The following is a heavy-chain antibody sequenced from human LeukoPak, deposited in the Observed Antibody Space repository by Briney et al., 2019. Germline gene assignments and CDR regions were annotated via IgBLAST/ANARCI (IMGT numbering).Heavy chain of an antibody. J-gene: IGHJ4*02. CDR1: GDSVSSGNYY. Sequence: KTSGTLSLTCTVSGDSVSSGNYYLSWIRQPPGKGLDWITYMSPSGTTKYNPSLKSRVTTSVDTSRTQFSLRLSSVTAADTAVYYCARGQDDRSGTFDYWGQGILVTVSS. V-gene: IGHV4-61*01. D-gene: IGHD3-22*01. CDR2: MSPSGTT. CDR3: ARGQDDRSGTFDY.